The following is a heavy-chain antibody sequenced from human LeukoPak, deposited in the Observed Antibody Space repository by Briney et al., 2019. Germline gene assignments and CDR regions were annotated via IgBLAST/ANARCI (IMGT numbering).Heavy chain of an antibody. CDR3: AKDRSRYSGYDPRSYYFDY. D-gene: IGHD5-12*01. V-gene: IGHV3-23*01. Sequence: PGGSLRLSCAASGFTFSSYARSWVRQAPGKGLEWVSAISGSGGSTYYAGSVKGRFTISRDNSKNTLYLQVNSLRTEDTAVYYCAKDRSRYSGYDPRSYYFDYWGQGTLVSVSS. CDR2: ISGSGGST. CDR1: GFTFSSYA. J-gene: IGHJ4*02.